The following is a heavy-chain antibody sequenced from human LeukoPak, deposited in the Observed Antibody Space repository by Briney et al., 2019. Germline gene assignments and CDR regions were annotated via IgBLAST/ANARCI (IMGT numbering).Heavy chain of an antibody. D-gene: IGHD3-10*01. V-gene: IGHV4-4*02. CDR2: IYHSGST. Sequence: SETLSLTCAVSGDSISSSNWWSWVRQPPGKGLEWIGEIYHSGSTNYNPSLKSRVTISVDKSKNQFSLKLSSVTAADTAVYYCARDGTFYYGSGSFRYYYYMDVWGKGTTVTVSS. J-gene: IGHJ6*03. CDR1: GDSISSSNW. CDR3: ARDGTFYYGSGSFRYYYYMDV.